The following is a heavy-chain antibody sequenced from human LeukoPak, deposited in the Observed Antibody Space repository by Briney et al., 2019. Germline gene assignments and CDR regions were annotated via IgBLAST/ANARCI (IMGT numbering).Heavy chain of an antibody. CDR3: ARGGGVRGVTPAYYYGMDV. V-gene: IGHV4-30-2*01. CDR2: IYHSGST. D-gene: IGHD3-10*01. CDR1: GGSISSGGYS. Sequence: PSQTLSLTCAVSGGSISSGGYSWSWIRQPPGKGLEWIGYIYHSGSTYYNPSLKSRVTISVDRSKNQFSLKLSSVTAADTAVYYCARGGGVRGVTPAYYYGMDVWGQGTTVTVSS. J-gene: IGHJ6*02.